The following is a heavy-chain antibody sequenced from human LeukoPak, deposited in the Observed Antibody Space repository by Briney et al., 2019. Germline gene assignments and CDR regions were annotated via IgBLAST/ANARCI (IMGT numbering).Heavy chain of an antibody. Sequence: PSETLSLTCAVSGGSISSSNWWSWVRQPPGKGLEWIGEIYHSGSTNYNPSLKSRVTISVDKSKNQFSLKLSSVTAADTAVYYCATGRRSGSYYKPFYYFDYWGQGTLVTVSS. V-gene: IGHV4-4*02. J-gene: IGHJ4*02. D-gene: IGHD3-10*01. CDR3: ATGRRSGSYYKPFYYFDY. CDR2: IYHSGST. CDR1: GGSISSSNW.